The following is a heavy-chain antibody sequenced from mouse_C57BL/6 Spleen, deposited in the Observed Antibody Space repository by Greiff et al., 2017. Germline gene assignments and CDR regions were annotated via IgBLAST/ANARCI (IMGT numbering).Heavy chain of an antibody. CDR1: GFTFSDYG. CDR3: ARGSYYYGSSYDFDV. J-gene: IGHJ1*03. CDR2: ISSGSSTI. V-gene: IGHV5-17*01. Sequence: EVQLVESGGGLVKPGGSLKLSCAASGFTFSDYGMHWVRQAPEKGLEWVAYISSGSSTIYYADTVKGRFTISRDNAKNTLFLQMTSLRSEDTAMYYCARGSYYYGSSYDFDVWGTGTTVTVSS. D-gene: IGHD1-1*01.